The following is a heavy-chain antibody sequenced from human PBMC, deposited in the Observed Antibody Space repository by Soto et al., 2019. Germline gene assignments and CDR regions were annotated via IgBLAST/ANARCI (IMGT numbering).Heavy chain of an antibody. CDR2: ISSSSSYI. V-gene: IGHV3-21*01. Sequence: GGTLRLSCAASGFTFSSYSMNWVRQAPRKGLEWVSSISSSSSYIYYADSVTGRFTTSRDNAKNSLYLQMNSLSAEDTAVYYCARESTVVVHYYYYGMDVWGQGTTVTVSS. CDR3: ARESTVVVHYYYYGMDV. D-gene: IGHD2-15*01. J-gene: IGHJ6*02. CDR1: GFTFSSYS.